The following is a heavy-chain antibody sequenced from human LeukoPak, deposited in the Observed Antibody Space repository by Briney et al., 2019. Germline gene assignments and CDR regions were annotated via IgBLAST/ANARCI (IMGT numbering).Heavy chain of an antibody. CDR1: GSTVINSY. Sequence: GGSLRLSCAASGSTVINSYMSWVRQAPGKGLEWVSAISGSGGSTYHADSVKGRFTISRDNSKNTLYLQMNSLRAEDTAVYYCAIPWPYYFDYWGQGTLVTVSS. CDR3: AIPWPYYFDY. V-gene: IGHV3-23*01. J-gene: IGHJ4*02. CDR2: ISGSGGST.